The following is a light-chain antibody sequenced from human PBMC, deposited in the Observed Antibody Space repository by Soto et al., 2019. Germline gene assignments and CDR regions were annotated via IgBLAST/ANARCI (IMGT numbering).Light chain of an antibody. V-gene: IGLV2-14*03. Sequence: QSALTQPASVSGSPGQSITISCTGSSSDTGAYNYVSWYQQHPGKAPKLMIYDVSNRPSGVSDRFSGSKSGNTASLTISGLQGEDEADYYCSSYTTSRTRVFGGGTKLTVL. CDR3: SSYTTSRTRV. J-gene: IGLJ2*01. CDR1: SSDTGAYNY. CDR2: DVS.